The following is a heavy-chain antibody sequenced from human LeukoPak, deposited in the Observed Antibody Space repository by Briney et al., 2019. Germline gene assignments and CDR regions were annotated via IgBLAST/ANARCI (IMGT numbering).Heavy chain of an antibody. Sequence: SETLSLTCTVSGGSISSSSYYWGWIRQPPGKGLEWIGSIYYSGRTYYNPSLKSRVTISVDTSKNQFSLKLSSVTAADTALYYCASWGATHHSFDYWGQGTLVTVSS. D-gene: IGHD1-26*01. CDR1: GGSISSSSYY. V-gene: IGHV4-39*01. J-gene: IGHJ4*02. CDR3: ASWGATHHSFDY. CDR2: IYYSGRT.